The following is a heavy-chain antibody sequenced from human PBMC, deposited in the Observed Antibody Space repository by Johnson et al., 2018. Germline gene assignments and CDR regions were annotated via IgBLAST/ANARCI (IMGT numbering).Heavy chain of an antibody. CDR2: LNHREST. V-gene: IGHV4-34*01. CDR1: GGSFSGYY. CDR3: AKRCAGVSCTTPTFGFWENRYYMDV. D-gene: IGHD2-21*01. J-gene: IGHJ6*03. Sequence: QVQLQQWGAGLLKPSETLSLTCAVYGGSFSGYYWSWIRQSPTKGLEWIGELNHRESTNYNPSCKSRVTISVDTSKHPFSLKLSSVTAADTAVYYCAKRCAGVSCTTPTFGFWENRYYMDVWGRGTTVTVSS.